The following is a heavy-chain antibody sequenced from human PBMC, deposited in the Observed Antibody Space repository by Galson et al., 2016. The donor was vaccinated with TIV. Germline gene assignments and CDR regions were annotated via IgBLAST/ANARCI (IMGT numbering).Heavy chain of an antibody. CDR1: RFPFSNFP. V-gene: IGHV3-30*02. CDR2: IRSDGSKK. D-gene: IGHD3-10*01. Sequence: SLRLSCAASRFPFSNFPMHWVRQAPGKGLDWVAFIRSDGSKKYADSVAGRFATSRDNSKNTVYLQMNSRKPEDTALYFCARGRGINGGLYFDYWGRGTLVTVSS. CDR3: ARGRGINGGLYFDY. J-gene: IGHJ4*02.